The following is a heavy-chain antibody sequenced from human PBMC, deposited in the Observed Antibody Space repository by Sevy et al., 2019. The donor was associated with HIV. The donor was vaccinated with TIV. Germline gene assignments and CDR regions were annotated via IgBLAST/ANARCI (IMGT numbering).Heavy chain of an antibody. CDR3: TRGGARDSSSWYDYFDY. Sequence: GGSRRLSCAASGFTFSGSAMQWVRQASGKGLEWVGRIRSKGNSYATAYAASVKGRFTISRDDSKNTVYLQMNSLKTEDTAVYYCTRGGARDSSSWYDYFDYWGQGTLVTVSS. D-gene: IGHD6-13*01. CDR1: GFTFSGSA. V-gene: IGHV3-73*01. J-gene: IGHJ4*02. CDR2: IRSKGNSYAT.